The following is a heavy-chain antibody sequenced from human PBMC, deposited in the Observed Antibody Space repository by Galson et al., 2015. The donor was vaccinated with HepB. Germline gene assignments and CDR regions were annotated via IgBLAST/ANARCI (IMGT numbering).Heavy chain of an antibody. CDR2: IIPIFGTA. V-gene: IGHV1-69*13. D-gene: IGHD4-11*01. CDR3: ASPMTTKGYYYYMDV. J-gene: IGHJ6*03. Sequence: SVKVSCKASGGTFSSYAISWVRQAPGQGLEWMGGIIPIFGTANYAQKFQGRVTITADESTSTAYMELSSLRSEDTAVYYCASPMTTKGYYYYMDVWGKGTTVTVSS. CDR1: GGTFSSYA.